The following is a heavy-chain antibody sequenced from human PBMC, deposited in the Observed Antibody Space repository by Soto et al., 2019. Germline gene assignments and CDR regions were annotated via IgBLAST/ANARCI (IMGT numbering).Heavy chain of an antibody. V-gene: IGHV3-74*03. Sequence: PGGSLRLCCAASGFTLSNYLMHWVRQAPGKGLVWVSRINIDGSGTTYADSVNGRFTISRDNAKNTVFLEMKNLRAEDTAVYYCARDSYAPHVWGQGTTVTVSS. J-gene: IGHJ6*02. CDR3: ARDSYAPHV. CDR2: INIDGSGT. D-gene: IGHD4-17*01. CDR1: GFTLSNYL.